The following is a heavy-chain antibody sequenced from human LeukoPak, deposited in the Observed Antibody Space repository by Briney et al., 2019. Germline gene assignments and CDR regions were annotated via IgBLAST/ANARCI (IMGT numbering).Heavy chain of an antibody. J-gene: IGHJ6*02. V-gene: IGHV3-53*01. Sequence: PGGSLRLSCAASGFTVSSNYMSWVRQAPGKGLEWVSVIYSGGSTYYADSVKGRFTISRDNSENTLYLQMNSLRAEDTAVYYCARDKTVDYYGMDVWGQGTTVTVSS. D-gene: IGHD4-17*01. CDR3: ARDKTVDYYGMDV. CDR2: IYSGGST. CDR1: GFTVSSNY.